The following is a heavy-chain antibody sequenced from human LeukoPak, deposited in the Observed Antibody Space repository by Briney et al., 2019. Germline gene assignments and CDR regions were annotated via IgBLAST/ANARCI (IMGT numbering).Heavy chain of an antibody. J-gene: IGHJ4*02. CDR2: IYYSGST. CDR3: ARGVEYYDFWSGYSPMPYYFDY. D-gene: IGHD3-3*01. V-gene: IGHV4-31*03. CDR1: GGSISSGGYY. Sequence: SETLSLTCTASGGSISSGGYYWSWIRQHPGKGLEWIGYIYYSGSTYYNPSLKSRVTISVDTSKNQFSLKLSSVTAADTAVYYCARGVEYYDFWSGYSPMPYYFDYWGQGTLVTVSS.